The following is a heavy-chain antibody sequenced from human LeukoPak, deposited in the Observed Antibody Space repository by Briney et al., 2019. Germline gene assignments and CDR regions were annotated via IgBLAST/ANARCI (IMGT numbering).Heavy chain of an antibody. V-gene: IGHV1-18*01. Sequence: ASVKVSCKASGYTFTSYGISWVRQAPGQGLEWMGWISAYNGNTNYAQKLQGRVTMTTDTSTSTAYMELRSLRSDDTAVYYCARVVTMVRGVISYWFDPWGQGTLVTVSS. D-gene: IGHD3-10*01. CDR2: ISAYNGNT. CDR1: GYTFTSYG. CDR3: ARVVTMVRGVISYWFDP. J-gene: IGHJ5*02.